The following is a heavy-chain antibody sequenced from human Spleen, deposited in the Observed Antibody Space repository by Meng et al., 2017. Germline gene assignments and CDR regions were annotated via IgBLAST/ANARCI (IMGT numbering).Heavy chain of an antibody. CDR3: ARELAYSSDSPGYYALDV. CDR1: GGIFSNYV. Sequence: SVKVSCKALGGIFSNYVIGWVRQAPGQGLEWMGGINAVFGTTNYAQKFQDRVTITSDESTSTVYMELTRLTSEDTAVYSCARELAYSSDSPGYYALDVWGQGTTVTVSS. J-gene: IGHJ6*02. V-gene: IGHV1-69*13. CDR2: INAVFGTT. D-gene: IGHD6-19*01.